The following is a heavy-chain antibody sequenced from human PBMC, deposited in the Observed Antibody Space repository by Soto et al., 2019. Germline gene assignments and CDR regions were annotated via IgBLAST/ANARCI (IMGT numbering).Heavy chain of an antibody. CDR3: AVSIVGATPAFDS. CDR1: GGSISRTTFH. J-gene: IGHJ3*02. D-gene: IGHD1-26*01. Sequence: QLQLQESGPGLVKPSETLSLTCTVSGGSISRTTFHWGWIRQPPGKGLEWIGDIYYDGTTYYNPSLRSRVTISIDTSKNQFCLSLTSVTAADTALYYCAVSIVGATPAFDSWGQGTMVTVSS. CDR2: IYYDGTT. V-gene: IGHV4-39*01.